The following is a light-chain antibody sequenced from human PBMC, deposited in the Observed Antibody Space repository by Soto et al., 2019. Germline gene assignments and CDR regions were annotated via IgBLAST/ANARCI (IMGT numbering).Light chain of an antibody. Sequence: EILMTQSPATLSVSPGERATLSCRASQSVSSNLAWYRQKPGLAPRLLIYGASTRATGIPARFSGSGSGTEFTLTISSLQSEDFAVYYCQQYDNWPYTFGHGTKLEIK. V-gene: IGKV3-15*01. CDR3: QQYDNWPYT. CDR1: QSVSSN. CDR2: GAS. J-gene: IGKJ2*01.